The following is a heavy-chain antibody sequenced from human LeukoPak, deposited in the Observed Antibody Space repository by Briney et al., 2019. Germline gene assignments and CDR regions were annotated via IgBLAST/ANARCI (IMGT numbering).Heavy chain of an antibody. CDR1: GFTFSNYA. J-gene: IGHJ4*02. CDR2: ISGSGGGT. Sequence: GGSLRLSCAASGFTFSNYAMNWVRQAPGKGLEWVSTISGSGGGTYYADSVKGRFTISRDNSKNTLYLQVNSLRAEDTAVYYCAKVYGAWYYFDNWGQGTLVTVSS. CDR3: AKVYGAWYYFDN. D-gene: IGHD6-19*01. V-gene: IGHV3-23*01.